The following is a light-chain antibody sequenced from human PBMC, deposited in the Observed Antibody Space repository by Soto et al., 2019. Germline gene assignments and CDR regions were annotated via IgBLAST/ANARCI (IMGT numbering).Light chain of an antibody. J-gene: IGLJ2*01. CDR2: DVS. Sequence: QSVLTQPRSVSGSPGQSVTISCTGTSSDVGAYRYVSWHQQHPGKAPKLMIYDVSKRPSGVPNRFSGSKSGNTASLTISGLQAEDEADYYCCSYAGSYTVSFGGGTKVTVL. V-gene: IGLV2-11*01. CDR1: SSDVGAYRY. CDR3: CSYAGSYTVS.